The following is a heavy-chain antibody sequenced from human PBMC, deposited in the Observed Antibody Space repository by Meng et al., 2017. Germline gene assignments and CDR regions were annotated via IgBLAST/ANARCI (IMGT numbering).Heavy chain of an antibody. CDR2: ISYDGSNK. CDR3: ASGSQWLFPY. J-gene: IGHJ4*02. V-gene: IGHV3-30*01. Sequence: VQVVEVGGGVVRAGRSLRPTYAASGFTFSSYPMHGVRQAPGKGLEWVAVISYDGSNKYYADSVKGRFTISRDNSKNTLYLQMNSLRAEDTAVYYCASGSQWLFPYWGQGTLVTVSS. CDR1: GFTFSSYP. D-gene: IGHD6-19*01.